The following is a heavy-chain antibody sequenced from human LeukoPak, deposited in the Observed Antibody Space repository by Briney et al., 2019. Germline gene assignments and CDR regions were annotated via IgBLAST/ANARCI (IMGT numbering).Heavy chain of an antibody. CDR1: GFTFTSSA. Sequence: SGKVSCKASGFTFTSSAMQWVRQARGQRLEGRGGIVVGSGNTNYAQKWQERVTVTRYMATSTDYMELRNLRSKDTAVYYCAADTAPYCIRGSCHVGWGQGTLVTVSS. V-gene: IGHV1-58*02. CDR2: IVVGSGNT. J-gene: IGHJ1*01. D-gene: IGHD2-15*01. CDR3: AADTAPYCIRGSCHVG.